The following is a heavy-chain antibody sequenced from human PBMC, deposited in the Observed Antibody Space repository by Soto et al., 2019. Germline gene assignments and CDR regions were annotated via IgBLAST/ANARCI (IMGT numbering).Heavy chain of an antibody. Sequence: SETLSLTCTVSGDSFSSGGYYWSWIRQRSGKGLEWIAYIDYRGSTYYKPSLKNRVTISVDTSKKQVSLNVTSVTAADTAIYYCARDGEKAKFDYWGQGTLVTVSS. CDR1: GDSFSSGGYY. CDR3: ARDGEKAKFDY. J-gene: IGHJ4*02. CDR2: IDYRGST. V-gene: IGHV4-31*03.